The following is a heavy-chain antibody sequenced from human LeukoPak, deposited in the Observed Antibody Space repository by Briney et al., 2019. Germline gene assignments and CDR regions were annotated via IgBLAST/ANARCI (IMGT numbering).Heavy chain of an antibody. CDR2: IYHSGST. CDR1: GGSISSSNW. D-gene: IGHD3-10*01. Sequence: SETLSLTCAVSGGSISSSNWWSWVRQPPGKGLEWIGEIYHSGSTNYNPSLKSRVTISVDKSKNQFSLKLSSVTAADTAVYYCAREGNGSGGGYFDYWGQGTLVTVSS. J-gene: IGHJ4*02. V-gene: IGHV4-4*02. CDR3: AREGNGSGGGYFDY.